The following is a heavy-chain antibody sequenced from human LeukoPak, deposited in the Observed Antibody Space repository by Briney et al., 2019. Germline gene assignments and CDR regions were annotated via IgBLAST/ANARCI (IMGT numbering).Heavy chain of an antibody. J-gene: IGHJ4*02. CDR3: AKYGSGTY. Sequence: SETLSLTCTVSGGSISSSRYYWAWIRQPPGKGLEWIGSVFYTGTTDYNPSLNSRVTISIDTSKNQFSLNLGSVTAADSAFYYCAKYGSGTYWGQETLVTVSS. V-gene: IGHV4-39*01. CDR2: VFYTGTT. D-gene: IGHD3-10*01. CDR1: GGSISSSRYY.